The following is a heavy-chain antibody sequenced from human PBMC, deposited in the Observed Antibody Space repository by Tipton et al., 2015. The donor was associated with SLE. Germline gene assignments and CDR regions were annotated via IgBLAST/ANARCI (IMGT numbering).Heavy chain of an antibody. CDR3: ARGGSSEHFDY. D-gene: IGHD6-6*01. CDR1: GGSISSHY. Sequence: TLSLTCTVSGGSISSHYWSWIRQPPGKGLEWIGYIYYSGSTNYNPSLKSRVTISVDRSKNQFSLKLSSVTAADTAVYYCARGGSSEHFDYWGQGTLVTVSS. J-gene: IGHJ4*02. CDR2: IYYSGST. V-gene: IGHV4-59*11.